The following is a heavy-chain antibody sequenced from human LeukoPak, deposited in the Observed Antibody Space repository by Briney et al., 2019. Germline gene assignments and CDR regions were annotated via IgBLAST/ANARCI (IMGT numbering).Heavy chain of an antibody. J-gene: IGHJ6*02. CDR2: IYTSGSN. CDR1: GGSISSYY. CDR3: ARDCSSTSCYVAV. V-gene: IGHV4-4*07. D-gene: IGHD2-2*01. Sequence: PSETLSLTCTVSGGSISSYYWSWIRQPAGKGLEWIGRIYTSGSNNYNPSLKSRVTMSVDTSKNQFSLKLSSVTAADTAVYYCARDCSSTSCYVAVWGQGTTVTVSS.